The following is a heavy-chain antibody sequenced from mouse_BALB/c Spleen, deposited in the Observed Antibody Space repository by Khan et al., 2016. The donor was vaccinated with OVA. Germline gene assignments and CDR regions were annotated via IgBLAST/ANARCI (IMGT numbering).Heavy chain of an antibody. CDR2: IYPFNDDT. V-gene: IGHV1S136*01. J-gene: IGHJ2*01. Sequence: VQLQQSSPELVKPGASVKMSCKASGYTFTSYVMHWVKQKPGQGLEWVGYIYPFNDDTKDNEKFKGKDTLTSAKSSSKAYMERRSLTSEDSAVYFCAKNYMSDVYFDYCGQGTTLTVSS. CDR3: AKNYMSDVYFDY. D-gene: IGHD2-14*01. CDR1: GYTFTSYV.